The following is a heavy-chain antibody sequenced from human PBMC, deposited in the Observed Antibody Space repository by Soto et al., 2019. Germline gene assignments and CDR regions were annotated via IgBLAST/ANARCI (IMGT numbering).Heavy chain of an antibody. J-gene: IGHJ5*02. CDR1: GGSVSSGSYY. Sequence: NPSETLSLTCTVSGGSVSSGSYYWSWIRQPPGKGLEWIGYIYYSGSTNYNPSLKSRVTISVDTSKNQFSLKLSSVTAADTAVYYCARVRNTKWVVAATGALDPWGQGTLVTVSS. CDR3: ARVRNTKWVVAATGALDP. V-gene: IGHV4-61*01. D-gene: IGHD2-15*01. CDR2: IYYSGST.